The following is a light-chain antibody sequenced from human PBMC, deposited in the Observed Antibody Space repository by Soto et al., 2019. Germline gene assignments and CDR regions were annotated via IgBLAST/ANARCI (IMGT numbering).Light chain of an antibody. V-gene: IGLV2-14*01. CDR2: EVN. Sequence: QSVLTQPASVSGSPGQSVTISFTGTSSDVGGYDYVSWYQQHPGTAPKLMLYEVNNRPSGVSNRFSGSKSGNTASLIISGLQTEDEADYYCRAYTTTSTLIFGTGTKVTVL. J-gene: IGLJ1*01. CDR3: RAYTTTSTLI. CDR1: SSDVGGYDY.